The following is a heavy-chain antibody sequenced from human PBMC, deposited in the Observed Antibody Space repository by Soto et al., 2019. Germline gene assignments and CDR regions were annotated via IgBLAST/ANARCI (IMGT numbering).Heavy chain of an antibody. V-gene: IGHV4-31*11. J-gene: IGHJ5*02. CDR2: IYYSGST. Sequence: KPSETLSLTCAVSGGSISSGGYYWSWIRQHPGKGLEWIGYIYYSGSTYYNPSLKSRVTISVDTSKNQFSLKLSSVTAADTAVYYCARGVPNNWFDPWGQGTLVTVSS. D-gene: IGHD1-1*01. CDR1: GGSISSGGYY. CDR3: ARGVPNNWFDP.